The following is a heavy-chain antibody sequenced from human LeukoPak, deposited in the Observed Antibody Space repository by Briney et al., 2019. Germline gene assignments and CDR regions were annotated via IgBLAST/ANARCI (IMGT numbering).Heavy chain of an antibody. CDR2: IIPIFGTG. CDR3: AKGHDDFRQFDY. J-gene: IGHJ4*02. CDR1: GGTFANYA. Sequence: ASVKVSCTASGGTFANYAISWVRKAPGQGLEGMGGIIPIFGTGDSAQKFQGRLPITADESTRTTSMELRSQRSEDTAVYYCAKGHDDFRQFDYWGQGTLVTVSS. D-gene: IGHD3-3*01. V-gene: IGHV1-69*13.